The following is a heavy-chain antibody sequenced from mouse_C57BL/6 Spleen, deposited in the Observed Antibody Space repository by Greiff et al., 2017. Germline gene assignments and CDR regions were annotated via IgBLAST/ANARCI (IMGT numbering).Heavy chain of an antibody. CDR3: TRESPITTVGAFDY. V-gene: IGHV1-15*01. J-gene: IGHJ2*01. CDR1: GYTFTDYE. Sequence: LQESGAELVRPGASVTLSCKASGYTFTDYEMHWVKQTPVHGLEWIGAIDPETGGTAYNQKFKGKAILTADKSSSTAYMELRSLTSKDSAVYYCTRESPITTVGAFDYWGQGTTLTVSS. CDR2: IDPETGGT. D-gene: IGHD1-1*01.